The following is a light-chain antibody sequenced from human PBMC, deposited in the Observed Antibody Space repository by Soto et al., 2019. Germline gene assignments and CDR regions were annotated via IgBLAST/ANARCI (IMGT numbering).Light chain of an antibody. V-gene: IGLV2-14*01. CDR1: SSDVGNYNY. CDR3: SSYTSSSTYV. CDR2: DVS. J-gene: IGLJ1*01. Sequence: QSALTQPASVSGSPGQSITISCTGTSSDVGNYNYASWYQQHPGKAPKLMIHDVSNRPSGVSNRFSGSKSGNTASLTISGLQAEDEADYYCSSYTSSSTYVFGTGTKVTVL.